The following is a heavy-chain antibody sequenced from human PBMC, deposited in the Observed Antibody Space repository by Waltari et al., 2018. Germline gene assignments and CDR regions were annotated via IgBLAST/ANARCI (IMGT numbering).Heavy chain of an antibody. CDR1: GFTFTSSA. CDR2: IVVGSGNT. D-gene: IGHD3-3*01. Sequence: QMQLVQSGPEVKKPGTSVKVSCKASGFTFTSSAVQWVRQARGQRLEWIGWIVVGSGNTNYAQKFQERVTITRDMSTSTAYMERSSLRSEDTAVYYCAAAQRITIFGVVIDPWDYWGQGTLVTVXS. CDR3: AAAQRITIFGVVIDPWDY. J-gene: IGHJ4*02. V-gene: IGHV1-58*01.